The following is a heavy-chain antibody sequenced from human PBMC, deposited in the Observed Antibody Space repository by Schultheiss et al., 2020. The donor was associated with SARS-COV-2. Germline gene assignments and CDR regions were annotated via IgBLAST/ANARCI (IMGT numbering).Heavy chain of an antibody. D-gene: IGHD3-10*01. CDR2: INHSGST. CDR3: ARVSYYGSGSYGYYYYMDV. J-gene: IGHJ6*03. Sequence: SQTLSLTCAVYGGSFSGYYWGWIRQPPGKGLEWIGEINHSGSTNYNPSLKSRVTISVDTSKNQFSLKLSSVTAADTAVYYCARVSYYGSGSYGYYYYMDVWGKGTTVTVSS. V-gene: IGHV4-34*01. CDR1: GGSFSGYY.